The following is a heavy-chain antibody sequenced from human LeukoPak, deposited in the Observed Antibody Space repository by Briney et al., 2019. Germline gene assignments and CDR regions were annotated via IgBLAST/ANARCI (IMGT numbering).Heavy chain of an antibody. CDR1: GFTFSTYD. J-gene: IGHJ4*02. D-gene: IGHD1-26*01. V-gene: IGHV3-23*01. CDR2: ISGSGGST. CDR3: AKGFSGSYFDY. Sequence: GGSLRLSCAASGFTFSTYDMSWVRQAPGKGLEWVSAISGSGGSTYYADSVKGRFTISRDNSKNTLYLQMNSLIAEDTAVYYCAKGFSGSYFDYWGQGTLVTVSS.